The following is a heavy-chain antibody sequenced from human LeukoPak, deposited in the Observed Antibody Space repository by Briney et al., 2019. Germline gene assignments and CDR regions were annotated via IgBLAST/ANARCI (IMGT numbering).Heavy chain of an antibody. CDR2: INPSGGSA. CDR1: GYTFTSYY. Sequence: GAAVKVSCKASGYTFTSYYMHWVRQAPGQGLEWMGIINPSGGSASYAQKFQGRVTMTRDTSTSTVYMELSSLRSEDTAVYYCARGDYYYDSSGYYRYWGQGTLVTVSS. D-gene: IGHD3-22*01. V-gene: IGHV1-46*01. CDR3: ARGDYYYDSSGYYRY. J-gene: IGHJ4*02.